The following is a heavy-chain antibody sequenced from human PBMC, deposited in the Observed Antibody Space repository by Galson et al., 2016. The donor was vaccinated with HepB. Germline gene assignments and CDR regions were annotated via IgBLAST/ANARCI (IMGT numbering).Heavy chain of an antibody. D-gene: IGHD3-10*01. CDR3: ARDVNRGVQPGRYFQH. J-gene: IGHJ1*01. Sequence: SLRLSCAASGFTFTNYDMHWVRQAPGKGLEWVAIISYDGSNKYYAGSVKGRFTISRDNSKNTLYLQMNSLRAEDTAMYYCARDVNRGVQPGRYFQHWGQGTLVTVSS. V-gene: IGHV3-30*04. CDR2: ISYDGSNK. CDR1: GFTFTNYD.